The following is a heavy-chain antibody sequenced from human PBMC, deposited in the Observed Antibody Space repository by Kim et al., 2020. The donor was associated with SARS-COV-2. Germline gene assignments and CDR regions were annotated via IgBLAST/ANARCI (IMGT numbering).Heavy chain of an antibody. CDR2: IYYSGST. Sequence: SETLSLTCTVSGGSISSYYWSWIRQPPGKGLEWIGYIYYSGSTNYNPSLKSRVTISVDTSKNQFSLKLSSVTAADTAVYYCARKSKYYGSGNEFDIWGQGTMVTVSS. D-gene: IGHD3-10*01. V-gene: IGHV4-59*01. CDR1: GGSISSYY. J-gene: IGHJ3*02. CDR3: ARKSKYYGSGNEFDI.